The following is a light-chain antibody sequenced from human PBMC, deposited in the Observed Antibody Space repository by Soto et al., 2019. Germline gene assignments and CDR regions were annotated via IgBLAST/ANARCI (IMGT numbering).Light chain of an antibody. CDR3: QQYNSSTRT. J-gene: IGKJ1*01. V-gene: IGKV3-20*01. CDR1: QSISSDH. CDR2: GAS. Sequence: EIVLTQSPGILSLSPGERATLACRASQSISSDHLAWYQQRPGQSPRLLIYGASSRTTGVPDRFSGSGSGTDFTLTVSRLEPEDFAVYYCQQYNSSTRTFGQGTMVDIX.